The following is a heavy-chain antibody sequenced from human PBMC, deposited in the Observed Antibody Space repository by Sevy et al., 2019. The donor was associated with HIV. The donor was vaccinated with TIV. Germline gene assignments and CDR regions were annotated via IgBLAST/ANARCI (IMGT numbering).Heavy chain of an antibody. Sequence: ASVKVSCKASGYTFTSYAMHWVRQAPGQRLEWMGWINAGNGNTKYSQKFQGRVTITRDTSASTAYMELSSLRSEDTAVYYCARERDPEYYDFWSGYPGGYYGMDVWGQGTTVTVSS. J-gene: IGHJ6*02. CDR3: ARERDPEYYDFWSGYPGGYYGMDV. V-gene: IGHV1-3*01. D-gene: IGHD3-3*01. CDR1: GYTFTSYA. CDR2: INAGNGNT.